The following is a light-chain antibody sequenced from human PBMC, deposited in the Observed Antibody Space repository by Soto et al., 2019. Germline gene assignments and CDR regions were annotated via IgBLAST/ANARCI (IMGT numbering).Light chain of an antibody. CDR3: QQRSNWPIT. CDR1: QSISNY. J-gene: IGKJ5*01. V-gene: IGKV3-11*01. CDR2: DAS. Sequence: IVLTQSPVTVSLSQGERATLSCRASQSISNYLTWYQQKPGQAPRLLIYDASNRATGIPARFSGSGSGTDFTLTISSLEPEDFAVYYCQQRSNWPITFGQGTRLEI.